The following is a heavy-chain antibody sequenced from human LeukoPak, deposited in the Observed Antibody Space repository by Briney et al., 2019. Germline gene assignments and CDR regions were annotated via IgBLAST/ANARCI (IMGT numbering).Heavy chain of an antibody. CDR3: ARTGRYSYGYEFDY. CDR1: GYSFTNHW. D-gene: IGHD5-18*01. CDR2: IYPGDSDT. Sequence: GASLKISCKDSGYSFTNHWIGWVRQMPGKGLEWMGIIYPGDSDTRYSPSFQGQVTISADKSISTAYLQWSSLKASDTAMYYCARTGRYSYGYEFDYWGQGTLVTVSS. V-gene: IGHV5-51*01. J-gene: IGHJ4*01.